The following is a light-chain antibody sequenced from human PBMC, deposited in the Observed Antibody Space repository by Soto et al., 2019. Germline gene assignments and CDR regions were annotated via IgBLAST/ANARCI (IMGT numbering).Light chain of an antibody. CDR2: DVS. V-gene: IGLV2-14*01. Sequence: SALTQPASVSGSPGQSITISCTGTSSDVGGYNYVSWYQQHPGKAPKLMIYDVSNRPSGVSNRFSGSKSGNTASLTISGLQAEDEADYYCSSYTSSSTFVFGGGTKVTVL. CDR1: SSDVGGYNY. J-gene: IGLJ2*01. CDR3: SSYTSSSTFV.